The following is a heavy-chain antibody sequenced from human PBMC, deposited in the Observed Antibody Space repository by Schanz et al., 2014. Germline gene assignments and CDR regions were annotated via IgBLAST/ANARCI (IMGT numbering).Heavy chain of an antibody. D-gene: IGHD1-1*01. V-gene: IGHV3-21*04. Sequence: VQLVDSGGGLVKPGGSLRLSCTASGFTFSSYSMHWVRQAPGKGLEWVSYVSRSTPDIYYADSVKGRFTISRDNSKNTLYLQMNSLRAEDTAVYFCAKIERNEDWGQGTLVTVSS. CDR1: GFTFSSYS. CDR3: AKIERNED. J-gene: IGHJ4*02. CDR2: VSRSTPDI.